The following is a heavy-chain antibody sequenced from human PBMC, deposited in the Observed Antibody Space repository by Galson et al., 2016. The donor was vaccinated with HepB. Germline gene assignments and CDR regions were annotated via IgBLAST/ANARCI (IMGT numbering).Heavy chain of an antibody. CDR2: IWTGGSFI. Sequence: SLRLSCAASGFTFSGYGMHWVRQAPGKGLEWVAVIWTGGSFINYADSVKGRFTISRDESTNTLFAQMNNLRPEDTAVYYCARKFYEELRGVYGPQGPVYYGMDVWGQGTTVTVSS. V-gene: IGHV3-33*02. CDR3: ARKFYEELRGVYGPQGPVYYGMDV. D-gene: IGHD3-10*01. J-gene: IGHJ6*02. CDR1: GFTFSGYG.